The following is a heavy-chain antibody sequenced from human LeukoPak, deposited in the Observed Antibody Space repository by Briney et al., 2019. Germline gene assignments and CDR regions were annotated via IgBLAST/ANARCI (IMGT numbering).Heavy chain of an antibody. V-gene: IGHV4-59*08. J-gene: IGHJ4*02. CDR1: GGSISGYY. CDR3: ARHLRAVAGGRYFDY. Sequence: SETLSLTCTVSGGSISGYYWSWIRQPPGKGLEWIGYIYHNGGTNYNPSLQSRLTISIDTSKNQSSLKLSSVTAADTAVYYCARHLRAVAGGRYFDYWGQGTQVTVSS. D-gene: IGHD6-19*01. CDR2: IYHNGGT.